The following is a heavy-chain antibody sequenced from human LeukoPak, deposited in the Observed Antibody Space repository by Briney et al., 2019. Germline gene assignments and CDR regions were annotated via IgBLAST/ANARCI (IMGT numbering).Heavy chain of an antibody. CDR1: GFKVSDYA. V-gene: IGHV3-30-3*01. Sequence: GRSLRLSCAASGFKVSDYALHWVRQAPGKGLEWVAIISYDGSTKFYADSVKGRFTISRDNSKNTVDVQMNRLRGEDTAVYYCASEGYGGSGYFDYWGQGTLVTVSS. J-gene: IGHJ4*02. D-gene: IGHD4-23*01. CDR2: ISYDGSTK. CDR3: ASEGYGGSGYFDY.